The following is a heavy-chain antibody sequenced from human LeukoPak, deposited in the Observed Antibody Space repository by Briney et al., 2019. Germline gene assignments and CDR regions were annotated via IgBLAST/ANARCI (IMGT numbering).Heavy chain of an antibody. CDR2: TYYRSKWYN. J-gene: IGHJ5*02. Sequence: SQTLSLICAISGDSVSSDSAAWNWIRQSPSRGLEWLGRTYYRSKWYNEYAVSVRSRITISPDTSKNQFSLQLNSVTPEDTAVYYCAGGREDPNWFDPWGQGTLVTVSS. V-gene: IGHV6-1*01. CDR1: GDSVSSDSAA. D-gene: IGHD1-26*01. CDR3: AGGREDPNWFDP.